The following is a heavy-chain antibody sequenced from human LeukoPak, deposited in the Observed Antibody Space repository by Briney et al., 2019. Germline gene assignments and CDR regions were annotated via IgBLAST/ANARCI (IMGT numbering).Heavy chain of an antibody. J-gene: IGHJ4*02. D-gene: IGHD5-18*01. CDR1: GGSISSGSYY. CDR3: ARDGYSYAVDY. Sequence: KSSETLSLTCTVSGGSISSGSYYWSWIRQPAGKGLEWIGRFYTSESSNYNPSLKSRVTMAVDTSKNQFSLKLSPVTAADTAVYYCARDGYSYAVDYWGQGTLVTVSS. CDR2: FYTSESS. V-gene: IGHV4-61*02.